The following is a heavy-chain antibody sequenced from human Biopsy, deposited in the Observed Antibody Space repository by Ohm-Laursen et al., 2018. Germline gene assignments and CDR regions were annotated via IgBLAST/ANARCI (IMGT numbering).Heavy chain of an antibody. Sequence: ASVKVSCKASGHSFNNYGINWVRQAPGQGLEWMGRISGYNGNTKYAQKFQGRVTMTTDTSTSAVYMEVRSLRSDAPAVYYCARVALPLYLDNWGQGTRVTVSS. CDR2: ISGYNGNT. CDR3: ARVALPLYLDN. J-gene: IGHJ4*02. CDR1: GHSFNNYG. D-gene: IGHD2-21*01. V-gene: IGHV1-18*01.